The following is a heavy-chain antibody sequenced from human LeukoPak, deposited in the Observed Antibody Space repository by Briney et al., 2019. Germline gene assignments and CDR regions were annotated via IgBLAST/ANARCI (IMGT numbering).Heavy chain of an antibody. Sequence: GGSLRLPCAASGFTFSSYGMHWVRQAPGKGLEWVAVIWYDGSNKYYADSVKGRFTISRDNSKNTLYPQMNSLRAEDTAVYYCARGSGYSGYDAVDYWGQGTLVTVSS. J-gene: IGHJ4*02. V-gene: IGHV3-33*01. CDR1: GFTFSSYG. CDR3: ARGSGYSGYDAVDY. D-gene: IGHD5-12*01. CDR2: IWYDGSNK.